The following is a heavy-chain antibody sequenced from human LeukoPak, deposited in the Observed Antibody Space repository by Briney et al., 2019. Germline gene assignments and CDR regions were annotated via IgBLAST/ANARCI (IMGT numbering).Heavy chain of an antibody. V-gene: IGHV3-9*01. CDR3: AKDYSYGDYVEDYFDY. Sequence: PGGSLILSCAASGFTFDDYAMHWVRQAPGKGLEWVSGISWNRGSIGYADSVKGRFTISRDNAKNSLYLQMNSLRAEDTALYYCAKDYSYGDYVEDYFDYWGQGTLVTVSS. J-gene: IGHJ4*02. CDR2: ISWNRGSI. D-gene: IGHD4-17*01. CDR1: GFTFDDYA.